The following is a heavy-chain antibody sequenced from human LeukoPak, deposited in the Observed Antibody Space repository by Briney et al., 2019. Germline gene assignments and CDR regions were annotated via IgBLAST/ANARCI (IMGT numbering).Heavy chain of an antibody. D-gene: IGHD3-3*01. J-gene: IGHJ4*02. CDR2: ISAYNGNT. Sequence: ASVKVSFKASGYTFTSYGISWVRQAPGQGLEWMGWISAYNGNTNYAQKLQGRVTMTTDTSTSTAYMELRSLRSDDTAVYYCARARTSTYYDFWSGYYFYFDYWGQGTLVTVSS. CDR3: ARARTSTYYDFWSGYYFYFDY. CDR1: GYTFTSYG. V-gene: IGHV1-18*01.